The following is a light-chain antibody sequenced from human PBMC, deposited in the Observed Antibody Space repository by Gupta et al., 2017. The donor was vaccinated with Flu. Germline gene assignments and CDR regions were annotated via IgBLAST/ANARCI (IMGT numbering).Light chain of an antibody. Sequence: EGTTLSYRASQSVSRTSLAWYQQRPGQAPRLLIYGSYIRATGIPDRFSGGGFGTDFTLTINRLEPEDFAMYYCQQYGRSPITFGQGTRLEMK. CDR3: QQYGRSPIT. CDR2: GSY. V-gene: IGKV3-20*01. CDR1: QSVSRTS. J-gene: IGKJ5*01.